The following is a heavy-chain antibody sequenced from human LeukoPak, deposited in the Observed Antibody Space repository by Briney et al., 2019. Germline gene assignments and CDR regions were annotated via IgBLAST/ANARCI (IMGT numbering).Heavy chain of an antibody. CDR1: GDSISSYY. D-gene: IGHD5-18*01. CDR3: ARPAERGYSYGLDF. CDR2: IYYSGST. J-gene: IGHJ3*01. V-gene: IGHV4-59*01. Sequence: ASETLSLTCTASGDSISSYYWSWIRQPPGKGLEWIGYIYYSGSTNYNPSLKSRVTISLGTSKNQVSLTLSSVTAADTAVYYCARPAERGYSYGLDFWGQGTMVTVSS.